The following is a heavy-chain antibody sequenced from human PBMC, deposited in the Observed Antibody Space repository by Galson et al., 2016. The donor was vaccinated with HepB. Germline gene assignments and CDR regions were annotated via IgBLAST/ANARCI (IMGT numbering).Heavy chain of an antibody. Sequence: SVKVSCKASGYTFSTYDMHWVRQSPGQRLEWMGYISAASGDTKSSQSFQGRVTLTRDTSATTHYMELTSLTSEDTAVYYCARDLIGNMDVWGQGTTVAVSS. CDR1: GYTFSTYD. D-gene: IGHD3-16*02. V-gene: IGHV1-3*01. J-gene: IGHJ6*02. CDR3: ARDLIGNMDV. CDR2: ISAASGDT.